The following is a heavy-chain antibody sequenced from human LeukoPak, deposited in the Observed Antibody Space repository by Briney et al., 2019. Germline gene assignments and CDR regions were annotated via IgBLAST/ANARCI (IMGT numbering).Heavy chain of an antibody. V-gene: IGHV4-59*01. D-gene: IGHD2-15*01. CDR2: IYYSGST. CDR1: GGSISSYY. Sequence: SETLSLTCTVSGGSISSYYWSWSRQPPGKGLEWIGYIYYSGSTNYNPSLKSRVTISVDTSKNQFSLKLSSVAAADTAVYYCARVGYCSGGSCYSPNYYYYYYMDVWGKGTTVTVSS. J-gene: IGHJ6*03. CDR3: ARVGYCSGGSCYSPNYYYYYYMDV.